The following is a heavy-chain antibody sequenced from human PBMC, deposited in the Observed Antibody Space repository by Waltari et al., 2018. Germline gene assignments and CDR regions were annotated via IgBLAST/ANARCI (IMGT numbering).Heavy chain of an antibody. D-gene: IGHD4-17*01. CDR1: GFTFSRWW. Sequence: EVQLVESGGGLVQPGGSLSLSCAASGFTFSRWWMTWVRQAPGKGLEWVANIKQDGSEKYYVDSVKGRFTISRDNAKNSLYLQMNSLRAEDTAVYYCATPAMTTANHWGQGTLVTVSS. J-gene: IGHJ4*02. CDR2: IKQDGSEK. CDR3: ATPAMTTANH. V-gene: IGHV3-7*01.